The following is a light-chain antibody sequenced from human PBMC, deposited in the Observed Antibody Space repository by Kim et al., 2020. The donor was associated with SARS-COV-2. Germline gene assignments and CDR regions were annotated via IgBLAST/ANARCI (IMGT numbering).Light chain of an antibody. CDR1: SLRSYF. J-gene: IGLJ1*01. CDR2: GQN. CDR3: NPRDSPGNHFV. V-gene: IGLV3-19*01. Sequence: LGQKVSITRQGASLRSYFASWYQQKPGQAPFLVIFGQNNRPSGIPNRFSGSHSGNTASLTITAAQAEDEADFYCNPRDSPGNHFVFGTGTKVTVL.